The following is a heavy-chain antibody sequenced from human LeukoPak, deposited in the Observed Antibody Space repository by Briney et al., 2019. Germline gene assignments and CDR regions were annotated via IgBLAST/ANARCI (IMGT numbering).Heavy chain of an antibody. CDR2: ISYDGSNK. CDR1: GFTFDDYA. V-gene: IGHV3-30*18. D-gene: IGHD4-23*01. J-gene: IGHJ3*02. Sequence: PGGSLRLSCAASGFTFDDYAMHWVRQAPGKGLEWVAVISYDGSNKYYADSVKGRFTISRDNSKNTLYLQMNSLRAEDTAVYYCAKGTETYGGNLDAFDIWGQGTMVTVSS. CDR3: AKGTETYGGNLDAFDI.